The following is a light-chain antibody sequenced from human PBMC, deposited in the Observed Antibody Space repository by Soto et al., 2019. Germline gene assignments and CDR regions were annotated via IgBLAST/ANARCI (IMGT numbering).Light chain of an antibody. CDR3: QQYNTYPLT. CDR2: AAS. J-gene: IGKJ4*01. CDR1: QDISDW. Sequence: DLQMTQSPSSLSASVGDRVTITCRASQDISDWLAWYQQKPEKAPKSLIYAASLLQTGVPTRFSGSGSGTDFTLTLISLHPEDSATYYCQQYNTYPLTFGGGTKVEIK. V-gene: IGKV1D-16*01.